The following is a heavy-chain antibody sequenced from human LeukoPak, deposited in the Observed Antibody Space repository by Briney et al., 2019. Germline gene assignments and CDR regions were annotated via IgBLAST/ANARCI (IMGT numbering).Heavy chain of an antibody. CDR2: INWNGGGT. V-gene: IGHV3-20*04. J-gene: IGHJ4*02. Sequence: RAGGSLRLSCAASGFNFDDYGMSWVRQAPGKGLEWVSGINWNGGGTGYADSVKGRFTISRENAKNSLYLQMNNLKAEDTALYYCARGPLQTIPTSKIVVYYYPFDYWGQGTLVTVSS. CDR3: ARGPLQTIPTSKIVVYYYPFDY. CDR1: GFNFDDYG. D-gene: IGHD3-22*01.